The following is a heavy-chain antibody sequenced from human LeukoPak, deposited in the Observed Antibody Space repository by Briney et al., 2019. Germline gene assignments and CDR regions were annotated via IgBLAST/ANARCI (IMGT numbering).Heavy chain of an antibody. CDR2: ISAYNGNT. CDR3: ARDGNYDILTGYSTGMDV. D-gene: IGHD3-9*01. Sequence: ASVTVSCKASGYTFTSYGISWVRQAPGQGLEWMGWISAYNGNTNYAQKLQGRVTITADESTSTAYMELSSLRSEDTAVYYCARDGNYDILTGYSTGMDVWGKGTTVTISS. V-gene: IGHV1-18*01. J-gene: IGHJ6*03. CDR1: GYTFTSYG.